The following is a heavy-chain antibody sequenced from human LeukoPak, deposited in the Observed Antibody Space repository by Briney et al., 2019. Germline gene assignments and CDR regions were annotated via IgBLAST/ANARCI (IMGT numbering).Heavy chain of an antibody. J-gene: IGHJ4*02. V-gene: IGHV4-59*01. CDR1: GGSISSYY. D-gene: IGHD4-17*01. CDR2: IYYSGST. CDR3: ARSRDYGDNFDY. Sequence: SETLSLTCTVSGGSISSYYWSWIRQPPGNGLEWIGYIYYSGSTNYNPSLKSRVTISVDTSKNQFSLKLSSVTAADTAVYYCARSRDYGDNFDYWGQGTLVTVSS.